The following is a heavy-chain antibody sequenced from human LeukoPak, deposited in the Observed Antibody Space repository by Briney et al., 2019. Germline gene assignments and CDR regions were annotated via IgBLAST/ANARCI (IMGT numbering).Heavy chain of an antibody. CDR2: ISSSSDDI. Sequence: PGGSLRLSCAASEFTFSTYSMNWVRQTPGKGLEWVSIISSSSDDIHYADSVKGRFTISRDNAKNSLYLQMNSLRAEDTAVYYCARGETSDTRHLDYWGQGTLVTVSS. CDR3: ARGETSDTRHLDY. V-gene: IGHV3-21*06. D-gene: IGHD1-1*01. CDR1: EFTFSTYS. J-gene: IGHJ4*02.